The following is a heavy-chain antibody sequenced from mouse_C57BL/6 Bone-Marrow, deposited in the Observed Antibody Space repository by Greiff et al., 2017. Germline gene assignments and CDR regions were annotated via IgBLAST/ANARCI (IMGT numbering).Heavy chain of an antibody. CDR1: GFTFSDYG. J-gene: IGHJ2*01. CDR2: ISSGSSTI. CDR3: ARPGQYYFDY. V-gene: IGHV5-17*01. Sequence: EVKVEESGGGLVKPGGSLKLSCAASGFTFSDYGMHWVRQAPEKGLEWVAYISSGSSTIYYADTVKGRFTIPRDNAKNTLFLQMTSLRSEDTAMYYWARPGQYYFDYWGQGTTLTVSS.